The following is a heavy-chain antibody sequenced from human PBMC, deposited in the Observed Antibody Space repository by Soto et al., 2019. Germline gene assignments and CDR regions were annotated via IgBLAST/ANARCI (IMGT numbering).Heavy chain of an antibody. J-gene: IGHJ4*02. CDR1: GYTFTTYD. V-gene: IGHV1-8*01. CDR2: MNPNSGNT. D-gene: IGHD2-21*02. Sequence: QVQLVQSGAEVKEPGASVKVSCKASGYTFTTYDIYWVRQATGQGLEWMGWMNPNSGNTGYAQKFQGRVTMPRNTSISTDYLELSSLRSDDTAVYYCARRTTAWSAADYWGQGTLVTVSS. CDR3: ARRTTAWSAADY.